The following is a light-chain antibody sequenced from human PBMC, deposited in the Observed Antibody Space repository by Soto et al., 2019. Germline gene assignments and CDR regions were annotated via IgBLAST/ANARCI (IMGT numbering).Light chain of an antibody. V-gene: IGLV1-44*01. Sequence: QSVLTQPPSASGTPGQRVTISCSGSSSNIGSNTVNWYQQLPGTAPKLLIYSNNQRPSGVPDRFSGSKSGTSAYLAISGLQSEDETDYYCAAWYDSLNGVVFGGGTKLTV. CDR2: SNN. CDR3: AAWYDSLNGVV. CDR1: SSNIGSNT. J-gene: IGLJ2*01.